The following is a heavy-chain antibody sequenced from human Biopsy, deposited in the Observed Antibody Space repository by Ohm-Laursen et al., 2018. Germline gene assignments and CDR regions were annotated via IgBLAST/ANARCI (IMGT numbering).Heavy chain of an antibody. J-gene: IGHJ4*02. CDR3: TRKPNSLYYFDH. D-gene: IGHD1-14*01. Sequence: TLSLTCTVSGDSISSDYYWTWIRQVPGEGLEGIAYMHHSGPTYTYYNPSLKSQVAISVEVSKNQFSLKVSSVTAADTAVYFCTRKPNSLYYFDHWGQGTLVTVSS. CDR2: MHHSGPT. CDR1: GDSISSDYY. V-gene: IGHV4-31*01.